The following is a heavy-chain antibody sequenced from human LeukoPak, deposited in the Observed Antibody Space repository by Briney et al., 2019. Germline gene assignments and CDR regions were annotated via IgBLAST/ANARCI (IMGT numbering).Heavy chain of an antibody. CDR1: GPIRSSDG. D-gene: IGHD3/OR15-3a*01. CDR2: INSGGDIK. Sequence: GGSLRLSCAVSGPIRSSDGFDWVNQAPGQGLEWVSFINSGGDIKWYADSVKGRFTISRDEAKNSVYLQMDSLRDEDTAVYYCARGRDWGLDYWGQGTVVTVPS. J-gene: IGHJ4*02. CDR3: ARGRDWGLDY. V-gene: IGHV3-48*02.